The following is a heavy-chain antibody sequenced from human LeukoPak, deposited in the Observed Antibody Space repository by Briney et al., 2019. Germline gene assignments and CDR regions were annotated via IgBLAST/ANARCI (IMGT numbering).Heavy chain of an antibody. CDR2: INEDGSIT. CDR3: GRDLGGRSGY. Sequence: GGSLRLSCAVSGFTFRTYWMHWVRQVPGEGLVWVSRINEDGSITNYADSVKGRFSISRDNAENTLYLQMNSLRAEDTAVYYCGRDLGGRSGYWGQGTLSPSPQ. V-gene: IGHV3-74*01. J-gene: IGHJ4*02. CDR1: GFTFRTYW. D-gene: IGHD1-26*01.